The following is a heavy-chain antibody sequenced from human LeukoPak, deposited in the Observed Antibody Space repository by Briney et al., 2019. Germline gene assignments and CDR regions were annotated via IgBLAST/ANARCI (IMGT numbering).Heavy chain of an antibody. V-gene: IGHV1-69*04. J-gene: IGHJ4*02. D-gene: IGHD3-22*01. Sequence: ASVKVSCKASGYTFTSYGISWVRQAPGQGLEWMGRIIPILGIANYAQKFQGRVTITADKSTSTAYMELSSLRSEDTAVYYCARFAYSSGYPFDYWGQGTLVTVSS. CDR3: ARFAYSSGYPFDY. CDR2: IIPILGIA. CDR1: GYTFTSYG.